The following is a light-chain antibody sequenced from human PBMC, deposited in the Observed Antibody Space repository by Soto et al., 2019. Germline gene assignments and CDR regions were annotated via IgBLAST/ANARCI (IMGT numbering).Light chain of an antibody. J-gene: IGKJ4*01. CDR1: QSVSSNY. Sequence: EIVLTQSPDTLSLSPGERASLSCRVSQSVSSNYLAWYQQTPGQAPRLLIYGVSTRATGIPDRFRGSGSGTDFYRTITGLEPDGVAVYWCQQYYKSPVFGGGTKVEIK. V-gene: IGKV3-20*01. CDR2: GVS. CDR3: QQYYKSPV.